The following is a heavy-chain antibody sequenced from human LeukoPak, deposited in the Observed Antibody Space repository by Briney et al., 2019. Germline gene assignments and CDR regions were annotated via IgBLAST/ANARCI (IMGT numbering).Heavy chain of an antibody. CDR3: ARGAFYSSGWYENY. D-gene: IGHD6-19*01. Sequence: GGSLRLSCAASGFTFTSYWMSWVRQAPGKGLEWVANIKQDGNEKYYVDSVRGRFTISRDNGKNSLYLQMNSLRAEDTAVYYCARGAFYSSGWYENYWGQGALVTVSS. CDR1: GFTFTSYW. CDR2: IKQDGNEK. V-gene: IGHV3-7*01. J-gene: IGHJ4*02.